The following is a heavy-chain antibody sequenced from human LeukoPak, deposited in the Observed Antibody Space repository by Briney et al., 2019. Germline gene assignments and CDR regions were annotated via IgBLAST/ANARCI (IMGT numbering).Heavy chain of an antibody. CDR3: ARGGMSTPGLDAFDF. CDR2: ISHDGSNQ. D-gene: IGHD2-15*01. CDR1: GFTFSYYG. Sequence: PGGSLRLSCVASGFTFSYYGIHWVRQAPGKGLEWVALISHDGSNQYYADSVKGRFTISRNNSKNTLYLQMDSLRAEDTTVYYCARGGMSTPGLDAFDFWGQGTMVTVSS. J-gene: IGHJ3*01. V-gene: IGHV3-30*19.